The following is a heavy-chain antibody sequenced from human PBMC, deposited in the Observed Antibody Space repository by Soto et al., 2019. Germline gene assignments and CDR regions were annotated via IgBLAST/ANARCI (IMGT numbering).Heavy chain of an antibody. Sequence: GGSLKISCRSSGYRFTSYWIAWVRQMPGKGLEWMGIIFPSDSDTRYSPSFQGQVTISADRSTSTVFLQWASLKASDTAVYFCARKDKSGYFNWFDPWGQGTLVTVSS. V-gene: IGHV5-51*01. CDR1: GYRFTSYW. CDR3: ARKDKSGYFNWFDP. D-gene: IGHD3-22*01. CDR2: IFPSDSDT. J-gene: IGHJ5*02.